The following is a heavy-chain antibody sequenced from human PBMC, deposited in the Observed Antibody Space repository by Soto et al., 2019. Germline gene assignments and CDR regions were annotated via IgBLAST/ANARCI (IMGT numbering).Heavy chain of an antibody. CDR3: ARAGYRSVDY. D-gene: IGHD3-3*01. CDR1: GFTFSSYS. CDR2: ISSSGSTI. J-gene: IGHJ4*02. V-gene: IGHV3-48*02. Sequence: EVQLVESGGGLVQPGGSLRLSCAASGFTFSSYSMNWVRQAPGKGLEWVSYISSSGSTIYYSDSVRGRFTISRDNPKNSLYLQMNSLRDEDTAVYYCARAGYRSVDYWGQGTLVTVSS.